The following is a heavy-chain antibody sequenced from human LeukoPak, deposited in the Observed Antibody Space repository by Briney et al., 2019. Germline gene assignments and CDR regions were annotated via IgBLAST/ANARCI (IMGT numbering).Heavy chain of an antibody. V-gene: IGHV2-5*02. CDR1: GFSLITSGVG. D-gene: IGHD2-15*01. Sequence: SGPTLVNPTQTLTLTCTFSGFSLITSGVGVGWIRQPPGKALEWLALIYWDDDKRYSPSLKNRLSITKDTSKNQVVLTMTNMDPVDTPTYYCAHSLCNGGSRYSGFDFWGQGTLVTVS. CDR2: IYWDDDK. J-gene: IGHJ4*02. CDR3: AHSLCNGGSRYSGFDF.